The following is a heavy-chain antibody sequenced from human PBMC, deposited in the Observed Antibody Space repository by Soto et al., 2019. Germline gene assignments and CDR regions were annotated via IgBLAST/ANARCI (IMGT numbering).Heavy chain of an antibody. CDR3: ARPRDGYNPGGFDI. CDR2: IYYSGST. CDR1: GGSISSYY. V-gene: IGHV4-59*01. Sequence: PSETLSLTCTVSGGSISSYYWCWIRQPPGKGLEWIGYIYYSGSTNYNPSLKSRVTISVDTSKNQFSLKLSSVTAADTAVYYCARPRDGYNPGGFDIWGQGTMVTVSS. D-gene: IGHD5-12*01. J-gene: IGHJ3*02.